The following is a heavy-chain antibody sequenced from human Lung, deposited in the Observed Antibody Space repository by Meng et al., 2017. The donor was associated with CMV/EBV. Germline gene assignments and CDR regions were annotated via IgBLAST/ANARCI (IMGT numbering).Heavy chain of an antibody. CDR1: AFTIDTYR. J-gene: IGHJ3*01. V-gene: IGHV3-30*03. CDR3: ARAIHRNDYGDYVDAFDV. Sequence: LSLTCAASAFTIDTYRMHWVRQAPGKGLEWVALISSDVTNKQYAYSVKGRFTISRDNSRNTFYLEMPILRSGDTALYFCARAIHRNDYGDYVDAFDVWGRGTMVTVSS. CDR2: ISSDVTNK. D-gene: IGHD4-17*01.